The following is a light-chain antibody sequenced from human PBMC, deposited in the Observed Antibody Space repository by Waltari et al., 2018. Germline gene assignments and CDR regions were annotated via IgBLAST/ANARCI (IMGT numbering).Light chain of an antibody. Sequence: QSALTQPSSVSGSPGQSITIPCTGSSSDVGRYNYFSWYQQFPYRDPKLIIYDVTNRPSGVSNRFSGSKSANTASLTISGLQPEDEAEYYCASYNPGSTLVFGGGTKLTVL. CDR2: DVT. CDR1: SSDVGRYNY. CDR3: ASYNPGSTLV. V-gene: IGLV2-14*01. J-gene: IGLJ3*02.